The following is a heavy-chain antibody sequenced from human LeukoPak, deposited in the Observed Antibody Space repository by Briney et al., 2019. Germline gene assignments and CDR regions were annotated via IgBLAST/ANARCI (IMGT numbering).Heavy chain of an antibody. Sequence: GASVKVSCKASGYTFTSYYMHWVRQAPGQGLEWMGIINPSGGSTNYAQKFQGRVTITADESTSTAYMELNSLRSEDTAVYYCARDALFWSGSEKRYYYYYMDVWGKGTTVTVSS. V-gene: IGHV1-46*01. D-gene: IGHD3-3*01. CDR3: ARDALFWSGSEKRYYYYYMDV. CDR1: GYTFTSYY. CDR2: INPSGGST. J-gene: IGHJ6*03.